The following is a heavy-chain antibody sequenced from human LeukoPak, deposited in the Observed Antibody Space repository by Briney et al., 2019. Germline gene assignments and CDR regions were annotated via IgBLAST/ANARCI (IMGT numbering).Heavy chain of an antibody. CDR2: INHSGST. CDR3: ARERGKYCSSTSCYHPGRGYYYYYMDV. CDR1: GGSFSGYY. V-gene: IGHV4-34*01. J-gene: IGHJ6*03. D-gene: IGHD2-2*01. Sequence: SETLSLTCAVYGGSFSGYYWSWIRQPPGKGLEWSGEINHSGSTNYNPSPKSRVTISVDTSKNQFSLKLSSVTAADTAVYYCARERGKYCSSTSCYHPGRGYYYYYMDVWGKGTTVTVSS.